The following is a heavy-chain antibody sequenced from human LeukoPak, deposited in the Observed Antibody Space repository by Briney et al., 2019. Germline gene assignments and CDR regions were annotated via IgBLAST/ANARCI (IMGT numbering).Heavy chain of an antibody. J-gene: IGHJ5*02. V-gene: IGHV4-61*08. Sequence: SETLSLTCTVSAGSVTNGDYYWSWLRQPPGKALEWIGFVYYTGSTYYTPSLEGRATISVDKSKNQFSLKLSSVTAADTAVYYCAIHSYSSSWYWFDPWGQGTLVTVSS. D-gene: IGHD6-13*01. CDR1: AGSVTNGDYY. CDR2: VYYTGST. CDR3: AIHSYSSSWYWFDP.